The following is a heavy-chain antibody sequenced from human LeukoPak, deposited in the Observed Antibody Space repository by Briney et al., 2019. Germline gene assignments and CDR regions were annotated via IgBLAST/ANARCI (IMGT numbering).Heavy chain of an antibody. CDR2: IYNSGTI. J-gene: IGHJ2*01. CDR3: ATAPLPATMWNWYFDL. V-gene: IGHV4-30-4*01. CDR1: GGSFSGYY. D-gene: IGHD2-2*01. Sequence: SETLSLTCAVYGGSFSGYYWSWIRQPPGKGLEWIGYIYNSGTIYYNPSLKSRVTISVDTSKNQFSLKLRSVTAADTAVYYCATAPLPATMWNWYFDLWGRGTLVTVSS.